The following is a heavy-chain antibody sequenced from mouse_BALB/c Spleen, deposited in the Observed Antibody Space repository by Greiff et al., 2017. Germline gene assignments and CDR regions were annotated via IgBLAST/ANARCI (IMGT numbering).Heavy chain of an antibody. CDR2: IDPETGGT. J-gene: IGHJ3*01. CDR3: TLYDGYYKGVAY. CDR1: GYTFTDYE. Sequence: QVQLKQSGAELVRPGASVTLSCKASGYTFTDYEMHWVKQTPVHGLEWIGAIDPETGGTAYNQKFKGKATLTADKSSSTAYMELRSLTSEDSAVYYCTLYDGYYKGVAYWGQGTLVTVSA. V-gene: IGHV1-15*01. D-gene: IGHD2-3*01.